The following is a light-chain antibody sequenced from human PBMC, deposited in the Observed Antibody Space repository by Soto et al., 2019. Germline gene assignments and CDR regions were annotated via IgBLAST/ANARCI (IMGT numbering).Light chain of an antibody. Sequence: DIQMTQSPSSLSASVGDSVTITCRSSQSIREFLSWYQLKPGKAPKLLIYSSSRVEAGVPSRFGATGSGTEFTLTINRVQPEDFATYFCQQYDRSPFTFGPGTTVDV. CDR1: QSIREF. V-gene: IGKV1-39*01. J-gene: IGKJ3*01. CDR2: SSS. CDR3: QQYDRSPFT.